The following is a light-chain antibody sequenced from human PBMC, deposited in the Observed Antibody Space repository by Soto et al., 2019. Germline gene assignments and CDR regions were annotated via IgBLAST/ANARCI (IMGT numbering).Light chain of an antibody. CDR3: QQTFSTLLS. V-gene: IGKV1-39*01. Sequence: DIQMNQSPSSLSASVGYRVTITCRASQNINYYLNWYQQKPGKAPKILIYGAPNLQSGVPSRFSVSGSGTDFTLTISSLKIEDFATYVGQQTFSTLLSFGGGTKVDIK. CDR1: QNINYY. J-gene: IGKJ4*01. CDR2: GAP.